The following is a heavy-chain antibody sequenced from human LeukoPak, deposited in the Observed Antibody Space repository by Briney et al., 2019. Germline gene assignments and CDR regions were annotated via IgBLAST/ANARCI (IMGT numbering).Heavy chain of an antibody. V-gene: IGHV3-9*01. J-gene: IGHJ4*02. CDR2: ISWNSGSI. CDR3: AKDIVVSSGWYYFDY. D-gene: IGHD6-19*01. Sequence: PGGSLTLSCAACRLTFLDYAIHWVRPAPCRGLEGVSGISWNSGSIGYADSVKGRFTISRDNAKNSLYLQMNSLRAEDTALYYCAKDIVVSSGWYYFDYWGQGTLVTVSS. CDR1: RLTFLDYA.